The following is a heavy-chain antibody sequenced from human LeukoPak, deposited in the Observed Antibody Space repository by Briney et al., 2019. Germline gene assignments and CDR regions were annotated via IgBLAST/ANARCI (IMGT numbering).Heavy chain of an antibody. CDR1: GFTFSSYA. CDR2: ISGSGGST. V-gene: IGHV3-23*01. D-gene: IGHD6-19*01. J-gene: IGHJ4*02. Sequence: GGSLSLSCAASGFTFSSYAMSWVRQAPGKGLEWVSAISGSGGSTYYADFVKGRFTISRDNSKDTLYLQMNSLRAEDTAVYYCARGRSQWLVRVSDYWGQGTLVTVSS. CDR3: ARGRSQWLVRVSDY.